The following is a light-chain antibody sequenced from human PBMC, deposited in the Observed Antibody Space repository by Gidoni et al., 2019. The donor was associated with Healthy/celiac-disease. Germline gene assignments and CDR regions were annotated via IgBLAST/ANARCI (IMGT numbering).Light chain of an antibody. J-gene: IGKJ5*01. CDR2: GAS. V-gene: IGKV3D-15*03. CDR3: QQYNNWPPIT. CDR1: QSVSSN. Sequence: EIVMTHSPATLSVSPGERATLSCRASQSVSSNLAWYQQKPGQAPRLLIYGASIRATGSPARFSGSGSGTEFTLTISILQSEDFAVYYCQQYNNWPPITFGQXTRLEIK.